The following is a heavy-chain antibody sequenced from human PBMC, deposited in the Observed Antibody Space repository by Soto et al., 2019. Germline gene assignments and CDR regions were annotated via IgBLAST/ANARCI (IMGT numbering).Heavy chain of an antibody. D-gene: IGHD3-10*01. CDR1: GFTFSSYG. CDR3: APWFGAFDY. Sequence: QVELVESGRGVVQPGRSLRLSCATSGFTFSSYGMHRVRQAPGKGLEWVAVISYDGSNKYYADSVKGRFTISRDNSKNTLYLQMNSLRAEDTAVYYCAPWFGAFDYWGQGTLVTVSS. V-gene: IGHV3-30*03. J-gene: IGHJ4*02. CDR2: ISYDGSNK.